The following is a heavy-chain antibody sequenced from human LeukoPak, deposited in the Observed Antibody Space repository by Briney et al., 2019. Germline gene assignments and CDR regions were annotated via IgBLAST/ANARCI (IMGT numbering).Heavy chain of an antibody. CDR1: GFTFSSYG. CDR2: IKQDGSEK. CDR3: ARESPQLWSY. J-gene: IGHJ4*02. D-gene: IGHD5-18*01. V-gene: IGHV3-7*01. Sequence: GGSLRLSCAASGFTFSSYGMSWVRQAPGKGLEWVANIKQDGSEKYYVDSVKGRFTTSRDNAENSLYLQMNSLRAEDTAVYYCARESPQLWSYWGQGTLVTVSS.